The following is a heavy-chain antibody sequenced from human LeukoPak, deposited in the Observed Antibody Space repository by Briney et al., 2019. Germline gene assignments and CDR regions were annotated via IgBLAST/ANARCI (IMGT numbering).Heavy chain of an antibody. D-gene: IGHD2-15*01. CDR2: ISSSSSYI. CDR1: GFTFSDYY. Sequence: PGGSLRLSCAASGFTFSDYYMSWIRQAPGKGLEWVSYISSSSSYIYYADSVKGRFTISRDNAKNSLYLQMNSLRAGDTAVYYCARDLDCSGGSCYSSEYYYGMDVWGQGTTVTVSS. J-gene: IGHJ6*02. V-gene: IGHV3-11*06. CDR3: ARDLDCSGGSCYSSEYYYGMDV.